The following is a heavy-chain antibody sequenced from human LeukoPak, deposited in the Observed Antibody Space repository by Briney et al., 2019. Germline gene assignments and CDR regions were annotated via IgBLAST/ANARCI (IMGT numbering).Heavy chain of an antibody. CDR2: ISSSSYI. CDR1: GFTFSSYS. Sequence: GGSLRLSCAASGFTFSSYSMNWVRQAPGKGLEWVSSISSSSYIYYADSVEGRFTISRDNAKNSLYLQMNSLRAEDTAVYYCARDFEVIAYYYYGMDVWGQGTTVTVSS. J-gene: IGHJ6*02. CDR3: ARDFEVIAYYYYGMDV. D-gene: IGHD3-22*01. V-gene: IGHV3-21*01.